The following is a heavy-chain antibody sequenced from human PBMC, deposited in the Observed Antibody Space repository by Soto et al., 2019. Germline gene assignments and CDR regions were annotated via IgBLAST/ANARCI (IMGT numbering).Heavy chain of an antibody. CDR1: GFTFSSYA. J-gene: IGHJ4*02. Sequence: GGSLRLSCAASGFTFSSYAMHWVRQAPGKGLEWVAVISYDGSNKYYADSVKGRFTISRDNSKNTLYLQMNSLRAEDTAVYYCARGWDTAMVCNYWGQGTLVTVSS. CDR3: ARGWDTAMVCNY. V-gene: IGHV3-30-3*01. CDR2: ISYDGSNK. D-gene: IGHD5-18*01.